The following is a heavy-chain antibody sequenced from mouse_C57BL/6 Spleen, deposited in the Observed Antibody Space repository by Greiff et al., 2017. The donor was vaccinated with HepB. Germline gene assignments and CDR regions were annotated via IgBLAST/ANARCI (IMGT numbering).Heavy chain of an antibody. D-gene: IGHD1-1*01. Sequence: QVQLKQPGAELVKPGASVKMSCKASGYTFTSYWITWVKQRPGQGLEWIGDIYPGSGSTNYNEKFKSKATLTVDTSSSTAYMQLSSLTSEDSAVYYCARNSYYYGSSPFAYWGQGTLVTVSA. CDR2: IYPGSGST. CDR3: ARNSYYYGSSPFAY. J-gene: IGHJ3*01. CDR1: GYTFTSYW. V-gene: IGHV1-55*01.